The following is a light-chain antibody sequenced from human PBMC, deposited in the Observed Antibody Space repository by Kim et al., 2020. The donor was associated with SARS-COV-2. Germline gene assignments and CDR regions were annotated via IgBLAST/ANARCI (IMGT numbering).Light chain of an antibody. CDR1: SSNIGAGYD. CDR3: QSYDSSLSVVV. J-gene: IGLJ2*01. CDR2: ANN. V-gene: IGLV1-40*01. Sequence: VTISCTGSSSNIGAGYDEHWHQLLPGTAPKLLISANNNRPSGVPDRFSGSRSVTSASLAITGLQAEDEADYYCQSYDSSLSVVVFGGGTQLTVL.